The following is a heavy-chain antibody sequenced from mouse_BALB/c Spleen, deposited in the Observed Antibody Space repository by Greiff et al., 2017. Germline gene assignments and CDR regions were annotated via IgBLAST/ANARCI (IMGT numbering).Heavy chain of an antibody. CDR2: IWAGGST. CDR3: ARGIRYYGSSWFAY. Sequence: QVQLKESGPGLVAPSQSLSITCTVSGFSLTSYGVHWVRQPPGKGLEWLGVIWAGGSTNYNSALMSRLSISKDNSKSQVFLKMNSLQTDDTAMYYCARGIRYYGSSWFAYWGQGTLVTVSA. CDR1: GFSLTSYG. J-gene: IGHJ3*01. V-gene: IGHV2-9*02. D-gene: IGHD1-1*01.